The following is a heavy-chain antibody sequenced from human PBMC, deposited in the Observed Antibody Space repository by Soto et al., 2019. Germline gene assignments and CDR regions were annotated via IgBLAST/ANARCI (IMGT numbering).Heavy chain of an antibody. J-gene: IGHJ4*02. Sequence: QLQLQESGPGLVKSLEPLSLTCTVSGGSISTSSYYWAWIRQPPGKGLEWIGSVYYSGTTYYNPSLKSRVAISAGTSNNQFALKLNYVTAADTAMYFCARHFGYSSSWYVHFALWGLGTLVTVSS. CDR3: ARHFGYSSSWYVHFAL. D-gene: IGHD6-13*01. CDR1: GGSISTSSYY. V-gene: IGHV4-39*01. CDR2: VYYSGTT.